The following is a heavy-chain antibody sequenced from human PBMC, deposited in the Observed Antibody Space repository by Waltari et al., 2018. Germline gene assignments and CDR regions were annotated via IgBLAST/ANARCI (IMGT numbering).Heavy chain of an antibody. CDR2: IYYSGST. J-gene: IGHJ4*02. Sequence: QLQPQESGPGLVKPSETLSLTCTVSGGSISSSSYYWGWIRQPPGKGLEWIGSIYYSGSTYYNPSLKSRVTISVDTSKNQFSLKLSSVTAADTAVYYCARDTYYYGSGSLPGGYWGQG. CDR1: GGSISSSSYY. CDR3: ARDTYYYGSGSLPGGY. D-gene: IGHD3-10*01. V-gene: IGHV4-39*07.